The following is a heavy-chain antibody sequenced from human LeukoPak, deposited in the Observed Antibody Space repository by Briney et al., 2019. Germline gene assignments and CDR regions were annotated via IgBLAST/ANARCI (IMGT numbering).Heavy chain of an antibody. J-gene: IGHJ6*03. CDR3: ARVVGGQWLVSQSYYYYYMDV. Sequence: GASVKVSCKASGYTFTGYYMHWVRQAPGQGLEWMGWINPNSGGTNYAQKFQGRVTMTRDTSISTAYMELSRLRSDDTAVYYCARVVGGQWLVSQSYYYYYMDVWGKGTTVTVSS. CDR2: INPNSGGT. V-gene: IGHV1-2*02. D-gene: IGHD6-19*01. CDR1: GYTFTGYY.